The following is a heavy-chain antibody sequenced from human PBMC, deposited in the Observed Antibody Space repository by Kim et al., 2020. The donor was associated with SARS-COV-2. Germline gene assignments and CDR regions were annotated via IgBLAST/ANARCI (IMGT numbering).Heavy chain of an antibody. J-gene: IGHJ4*02. D-gene: IGHD6-13*01. V-gene: IGHV1-3*01. CDR2: T. Sequence: TKYSQEFQGRVSITRDTSAKTAYMEVSSLRSEDTAVYYCARGGISSWPTDYWGQGTLVTVSS. CDR3: ARGGISSWPTDY.